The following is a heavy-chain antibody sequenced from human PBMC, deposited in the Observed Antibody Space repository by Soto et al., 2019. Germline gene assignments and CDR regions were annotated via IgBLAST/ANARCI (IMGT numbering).Heavy chain of an antibody. Sequence: VQLMQSGAEVKKPGSSVKVSCKASGGTFSSHSINWVRQAPGQGLEWMGGIITLFGTSNYAQNFQGRVTITADQSTRTVYMELHCLTSDDTAVYYCARKVGYGDFSAALLDWGQGTLVTGSS. CDR2: IITLFGTS. CDR3: ARKVGYGDFSAALLD. D-gene: IGHD2-21*02. V-gene: IGHV1-69*01. J-gene: IGHJ1*01. CDR1: GGTFSSHS.